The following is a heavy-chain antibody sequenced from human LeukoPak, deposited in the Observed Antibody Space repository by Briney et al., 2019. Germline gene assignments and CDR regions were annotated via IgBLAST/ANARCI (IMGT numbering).Heavy chain of an antibody. V-gene: IGHV3-74*03. D-gene: IGHD3-10*01. CDR2: ISSDGSIT. CDR3: VSVFGD. Sequence: GGSLRLSCAASGITFPTYWMHWVRQAPGKGLVWVSRISSDGSITTYADSVKGRFTISRDSAKNTLFLQMNSLRDDDTAVYLCVSVFGDWGQGTLVTVSS. J-gene: IGHJ4*02. CDR1: GITFPTYW.